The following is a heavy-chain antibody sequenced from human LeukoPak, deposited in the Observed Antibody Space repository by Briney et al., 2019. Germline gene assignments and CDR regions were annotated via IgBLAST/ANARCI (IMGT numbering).Heavy chain of an antibody. CDR3: ARHASNSGVD. CDR2: IYYSGST. Sequence: SETLSLTCTVSGGSITSSSYYWGWIRQPPGKGLEWIGSIYYSGSTYYSPSLKSRVTISVDTSKNQFSLKLSSVTAADTAVFHCARHASNSGVDWGQGTLVTVSS. J-gene: IGHJ4*02. D-gene: IGHD4-23*01. V-gene: IGHV4-39*01. CDR1: GGSITSSSYY.